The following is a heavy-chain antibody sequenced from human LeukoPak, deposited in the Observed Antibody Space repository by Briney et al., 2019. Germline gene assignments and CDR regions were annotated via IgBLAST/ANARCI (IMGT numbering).Heavy chain of an antibody. D-gene: IGHD6-19*01. CDR3: ARDRVAVAGIDY. CDR2: IYYSGST. V-gene: IGHV4-59*01. Sequence: SETLSLTCTVSGGSISSYYWSWIRQPPGKGLEWIGYIYYSGSTNYNPSLKSRVTISVDTSKNQLSLKLSSVTAADTAVYYCARDRVAVAGIDYWGQGTLVTVSS. CDR1: GGSISSYY. J-gene: IGHJ4*02.